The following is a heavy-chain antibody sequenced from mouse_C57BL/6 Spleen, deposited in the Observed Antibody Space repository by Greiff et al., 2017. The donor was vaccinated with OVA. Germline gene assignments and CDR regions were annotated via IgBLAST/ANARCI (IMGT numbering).Heavy chain of an antibody. J-gene: IGHJ2*01. CDR3: TRKAMVTTYYFDY. Sequence: VQLQQSGAELVRPGASVTLSCKASGYTFTDYEMHWVKQTPVHDLEWIGAIDPETGGTAYNQKFKGKAILTADKSSSTAYMELRSLTSEDSAVYYCTRKAMVTTYYFDYWGQGTTLTVSS. CDR1: GYTFTDYE. CDR2: IDPETGGT. V-gene: IGHV1-15*01. D-gene: IGHD2-2*01.